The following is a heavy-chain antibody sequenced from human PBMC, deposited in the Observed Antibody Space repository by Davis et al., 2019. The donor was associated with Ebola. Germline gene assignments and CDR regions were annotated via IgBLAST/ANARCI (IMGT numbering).Heavy chain of an antibody. D-gene: IGHD4-23*01. J-gene: IGHJ4*02. CDR2: IRKSSSMT. CDR1: GFTFSSFA. CDR3: ARTTVADY. V-gene: IGHV3-48*04. Sequence: GESLKISCAASGFTFSSFAMNWVRQAPGKGLEWISYIRKSSSMTYYAESVKGRFTISRDNAKKSLYLQMNTLKAEDTGVYFCARTTVADYWGQGTLVTVSS.